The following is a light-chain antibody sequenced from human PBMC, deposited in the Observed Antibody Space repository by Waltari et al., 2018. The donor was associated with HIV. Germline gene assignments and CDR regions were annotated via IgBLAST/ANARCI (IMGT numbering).Light chain of an antibody. CDR2: VVN. CDR1: SSDIGSYNL. CDR3: CAYAGSPTFVI. Sequence: QSALTQPASVSGSLGQSITISCTGTSSDIGSYNLISWYQQYPGKAPKVIIYVVNKCPSGVAHGFSGFKAANTASLTVSGLQAEDEADYYCCAYAGSPTFVIFGGGTKVTFL. V-gene: IGLV2-23*02. J-gene: IGLJ2*01.